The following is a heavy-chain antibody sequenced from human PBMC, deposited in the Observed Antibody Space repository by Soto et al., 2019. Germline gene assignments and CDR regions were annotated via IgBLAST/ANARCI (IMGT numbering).Heavy chain of an antibody. V-gene: IGHV1-2*02. CDR1: GYTFTGYY. D-gene: IGHD3-3*01. CDR2: INPNSGGT. Sequence: QVQLVQSGAEVKKPGASVKVSCKASGYTFTGYYMHWVRQAPGQGLEWMGWINPNSGGTNYAQKFQGRVTMTRDTSISTAYMELSRLRSDDTAVYDCARALRITIFGVVTHYYYYGMDVWGQGTTVTVSS. CDR3: ARALRITIFGVVTHYYYYGMDV. J-gene: IGHJ6*02.